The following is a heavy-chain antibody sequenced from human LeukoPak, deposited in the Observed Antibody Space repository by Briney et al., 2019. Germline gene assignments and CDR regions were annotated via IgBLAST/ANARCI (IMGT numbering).Heavy chain of an antibody. J-gene: IGHJ6*02. CDR2: ISYDGSNK. Sequence: GRSLRLSCAASGFTFSSYGMHWVRQAPGKGLEWVAVISYDGSNKYYADSVKGRFTISRDNSKNTLYLQMNSLRAEDTAEYYCAKDLDSGSQLSFTDYYYYYGMDVWGQGTTVTVSS. CDR1: GFTFSSYG. CDR3: AKDLDSGSQLSFTDYYYYYGMDV. D-gene: IGHD1-26*01. V-gene: IGHV3-30*18.